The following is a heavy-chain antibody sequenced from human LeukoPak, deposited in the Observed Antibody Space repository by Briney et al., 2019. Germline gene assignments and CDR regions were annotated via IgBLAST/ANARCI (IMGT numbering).Heavy chain of an antibody. CDR2: IYHSGST. CDR3: ARKEGYDSSGYFDY. J-gene: IGHJ4*02. Sequence: SETLSLTCAVSGYSISSGYYWGWIRPPPGKGLEWIGSIYHSGSTYYNPSLKSRVTISVDTSKNQFSLKLSSVTAADTAVYYCARKEGYDSSGYFDYWGQGTLVTVSS. D-gene: IGHD3-22*01. CDR1: GYSISSGYY. V-gene: IGHV4-38-2*01.